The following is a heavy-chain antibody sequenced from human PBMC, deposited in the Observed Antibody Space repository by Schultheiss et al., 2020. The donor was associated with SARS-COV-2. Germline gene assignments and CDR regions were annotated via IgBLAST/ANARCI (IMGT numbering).Heavy chain of an antibody. V-gene: IGHV3-23*01. Sequence: GGSLRLSCAVSGFSIRNYAMTWVRQAPGKGLQWVSAISGSGGSTYYADSVKGRFTISRDNAKNSLYLQMNSLRAEDTAVYYCARDPAGIVGATFSRDSNWGQGTLVTVSS. D-gene: IGHD1-26*01. CDR2: ISGSGGST. J-gene: IGHJ4*02. CDR3: ARDPAGIVGATFSRDSN. CDR1: GFSIRNYA.